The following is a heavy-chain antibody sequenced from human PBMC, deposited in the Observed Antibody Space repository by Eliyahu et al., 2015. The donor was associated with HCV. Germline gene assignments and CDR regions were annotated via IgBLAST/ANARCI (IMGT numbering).Heavy chain of an antibody. J-gene: IGHJ4*02. CDR1: GFTFSXYE. CDR3: AREGYCSSTSCYGLFDY. D-gene: IGHD2-2*01. V-gene: IGHV3-48*03. CDR2: ISSSGSTI. Sequence: EVQLVESGGGLVQPGGSLRLSCAASGFTFSXYEMNWVRQAPGKGLEWVSYISSSGSTIYYADSVKGRFTISRDNAKNSLYLQMNSLRAEDTAVYYCAREGYCSSTSCYGLFDYWGQGTLVTVSS.